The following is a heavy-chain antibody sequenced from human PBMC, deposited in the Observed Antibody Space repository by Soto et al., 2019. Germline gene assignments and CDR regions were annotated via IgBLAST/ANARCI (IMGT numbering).Heavy chain of an antibody. CDR3: AGAVESSGWSYFDY. Sequence: QVQVVESGGGVVQPGRSLRLSCAASGFTFSSYGMHWVRQAPGKGLEWVAVISYDGSYRYYADSVKGRFTTSRDSSQNTLYLEMNSLRAEDTAVYYCAGAVESSGWSYFDYWGQGTLLTVSS. D-gene: IGHD6-19*01. J-gene: IGHJ4*02. CDR2: ISYDGSYR. CDR1: GFTFSSYG. V-gene: IGHV3-30-3*01.